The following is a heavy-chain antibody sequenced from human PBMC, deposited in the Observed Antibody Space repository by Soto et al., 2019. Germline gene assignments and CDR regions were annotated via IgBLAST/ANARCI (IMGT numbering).Heavy chain of an antibody. CDR1: GFTYSSYG. Sequence: GGSLSLSCAASGFTYSSYGLHWVRQAPGKGLDWVASISYDGSNKDYADSVKGRFTISRDNSKKTLYLQMNSLRAEDTAVYYCAKENYYDSSPYESWGQGTLVTVSS. J-gene: IGHJ5*02. V-gene: IGHV3-30*18. CDR2: ISYDGSNK. D-gene: IGHD3-22*01. CDR3: AKENYYDSSPYES.